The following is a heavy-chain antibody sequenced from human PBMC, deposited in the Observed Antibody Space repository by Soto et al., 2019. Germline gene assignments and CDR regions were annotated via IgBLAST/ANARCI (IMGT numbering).Heavy chain of an antibody. V-gene: IGHV3-21*01. D-gene: IGHD6-13*01. J-gene: IGHJ6*02. Sequence: GVRWILKDTGKGLEWVSSISSSSSYIYYADSVKGRFTISRDNAKNSLYLQINSLRAEDTAVYYFAREGTDSWSYYALDVWGHAITVTVS. CDR2: ISSSSSYI. CDR3: AREGTDSWSYYALDV. CDR1: G.